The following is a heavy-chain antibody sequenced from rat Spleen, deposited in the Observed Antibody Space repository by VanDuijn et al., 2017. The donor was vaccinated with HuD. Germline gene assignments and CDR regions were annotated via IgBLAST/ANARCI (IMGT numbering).Heavy chain of an antibody. CDR3: AIGKYTVYYFMDA. Sequence: QVQLKESGPGLVQPSQTLSLTCTVSGLSLTSNSVSWIRQPPGKGLEWMGVIWSNGGTDYNSAIKSRLSISRDTSKSQVFLKMSSLQTEETDTYCCAIGKYTVYYFMDAWGQGASVTVSS. V-gene: IGHV2-47*01. CDR2: IWSNGGT. CDR1: GLSLTSNS. D-gene: IGHD1-1*01. J-gene: IGHJ4*01.